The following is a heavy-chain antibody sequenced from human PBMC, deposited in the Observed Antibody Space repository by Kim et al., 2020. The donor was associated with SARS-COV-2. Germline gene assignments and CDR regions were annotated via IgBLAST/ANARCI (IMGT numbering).Heavy chain of an antibody. J-gene: IGHJ6*02. Sequence: GGSLRLSCAASGFTFSSYAMSWVRQAPGKGLEWVSAISGSGGSTYYADSVKGRFTISRDNSKNTRYLQMNSLRAEDTAVYYCAKVPHPHGITMVRGGLYYYYGMDVWGQGTTVTVSS. D-gene: IGHD3-10*01. CDR1: GFTFSSYA. CDR2: ISGSGGST. V-gene: IGHV3-23*01. CDR3: AKVPHPHGITMVRGGLYYYYGMDV.